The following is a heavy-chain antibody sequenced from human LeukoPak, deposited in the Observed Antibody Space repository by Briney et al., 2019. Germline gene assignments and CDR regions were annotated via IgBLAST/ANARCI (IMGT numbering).Heavy chain of an antibody. J-gene: IGHJ3*02. CDR3: AKAPVTATFRGGNAFDI. Sequence: GGSLRLSCAASGFTFSSYAMSWVRQAPGKGLEWVSAISGSGGSTYYADSVKGRFTISRDNSKNTLYLQMNSLRAEDTAVYYCAKAPVTATFRGGNAFDIWGQGTMVTVSS. CDR2: ISGSGGST. V-gene: IGHV3-23*01. D-gene: IGHD2-21*02. CDR1: GFTFSSYA.